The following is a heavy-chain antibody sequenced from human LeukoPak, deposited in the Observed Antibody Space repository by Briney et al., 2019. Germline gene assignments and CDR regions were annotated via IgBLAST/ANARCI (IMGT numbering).Heavy chain of an antibody. CDR2: INPNTGGT. Sequence: GASVKVSCKASGYTFTGQDMHWVRQAPGQGLEWMGWINPNTGGTNYAQKFQGRVTMTRDTTISTAYMELNWLTSDDTAVYYCASYPRYMSSPPFDYWGQGILVTVSS. CDR1: GYTFTGQD. V-gene: IGHV1-2*02. J-gene: IGHJ4*02. D-gene: IGHD5-12*01. CDR3: ASYPRYMSSPPFDY.